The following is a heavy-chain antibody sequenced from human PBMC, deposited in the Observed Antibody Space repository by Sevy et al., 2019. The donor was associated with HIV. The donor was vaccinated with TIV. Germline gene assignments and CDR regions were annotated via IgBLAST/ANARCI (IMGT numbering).Heavy chain of an antibody. CDR1: GFSFSSYS. J-gene: IGHJ4*02. V-gene: IGHV3-21*01. D-gene: IGHD3-16*01. CDR3: ARVWGI. CDR2: ISRNSAYI. Sequence: GGSLRLSCAASGFSFSSYSMNWVRQAPGKGLEWVSFISRNSAYIHHADSVKGRFTISRDNAKNSLYLQMNSLRADNTAVYYCARVWGIWGQGTLVTVSS.